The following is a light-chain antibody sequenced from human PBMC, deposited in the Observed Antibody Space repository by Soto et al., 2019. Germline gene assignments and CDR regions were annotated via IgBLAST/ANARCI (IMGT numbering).Light chain of an antibody. CDR2: DVN. CDR3: SSYTSITALV. J-gene: IGLJ1*01. V-gene: IGLV2-14*01. CDR1: NSDVGGYNS. Sequence: QSALTQPASVSGSPGQSITISCTGTNSDVGGYNSVSWYQQNPGKVPKIMIYDVNIRPSGVPDRFSGSKSGNTASLTISGLQAEDEADYYCSSYTSITALVFGAGTKLTVL.